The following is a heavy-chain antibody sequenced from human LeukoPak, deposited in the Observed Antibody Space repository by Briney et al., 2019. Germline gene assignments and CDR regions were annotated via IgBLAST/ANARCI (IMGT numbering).Heavy chain of an antibody. J-gene: IGHJ4*02. CDR1: GFTFSSYA. Sequence: PGGSLRLSCAASGFTFSSYAMHWVRQAPGKGLEWVAVISYDGSNKYYADSVKGRFTISRDNSKNTLYLQMNSLRAEDTAVYYCAKGGGYSYEYYFDYWGQGTLVTVSS. D-gene: IGHD5-18*01. CDR3: AKGGGYSYEYYFDY. V-gene: IGHV3-30*04. CDR2: ISYDGSNK.